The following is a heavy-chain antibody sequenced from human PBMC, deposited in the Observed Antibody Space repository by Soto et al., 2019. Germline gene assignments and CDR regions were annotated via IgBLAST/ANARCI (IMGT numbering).Heavy chain of an antibody. J-gene: IGHJ4*02. Sequence: SETLSLTCTVSGGSISSSSYYWGWIRQPPGKGLEWIGSIYYSGSTYYNPSLKSRVTISVDTSKNQFSLKLSSVTAADTAVYYCTTGRWSPPFEYWGQGTLVTVSS. CDR3: TTGRWSPPFEY. V-gene: IGHV4-39*03. D-gene: IGHD4-4*01. CDR2: IYYSGST. CDR1: GGSISSSSYY.